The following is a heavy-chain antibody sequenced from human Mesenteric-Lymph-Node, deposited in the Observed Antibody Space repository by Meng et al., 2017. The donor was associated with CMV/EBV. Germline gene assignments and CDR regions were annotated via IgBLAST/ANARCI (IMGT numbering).Heavy chain of an antibody. CDR3: AKDSEEGIAAFLDY. V-gene: IGHV3-9*01. CDR1: GFTFSSYW. D-gene: IGHD6-13*01. J-gene: IGHJ4*02. Sequence: SLKISCAASGFTFSSYWMHWVRQAPGKGLEWVSGISWNSGSIGYADSVKGRFTISRDHAKNSLYLQMNSLRAEDTALYYCAKDSEEGIAAFLDYWGQGTLVTVSS. CDR2: ISWNSGSI.